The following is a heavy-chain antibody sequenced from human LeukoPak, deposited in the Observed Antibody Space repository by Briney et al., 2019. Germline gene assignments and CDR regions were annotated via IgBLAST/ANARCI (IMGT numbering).Heavy chain of an antibody. CDR2: ISGSGGST. CDR1: GFTFSSFV. J-gene: IGHJ4*02. V-gene: IGHV3-23*01. D-gene: IGHD5-18*01. CDR3: AKGGDTAMAHAYYFDY. Sequence: GGSLRLSCAASGFTFSSFVMRWVRQAPGGGGGWVFAISGSGGSTYYADSVKGRFNISRDNSKNTLYLQMNSLRAEDTAVYYCAKGGDTAMAHAYYFDYWGQGTLVTVSS.